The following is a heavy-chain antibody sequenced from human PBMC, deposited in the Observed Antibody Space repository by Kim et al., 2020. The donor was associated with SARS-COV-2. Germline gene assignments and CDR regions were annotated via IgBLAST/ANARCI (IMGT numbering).Heavy chain of an antibody. D-gene: IGHD3-3*01. J-gene: IGHJ3*01. Sequence: GGSLRLSCAASGFIYSDYYMNWIRQAPGKGLEWVSSISNSGDTIDYADFVKGRFTISRDNAKKTLYLQKDSLSPEDTAVYYCARDSYRSGYYDAFDVWGPGTMVTVSS. CDR3: ARDSYRSGYYDAFDV. V-gene: IGHV3-11*01. CDR2: ISNSGDTI. CDR1: GFIYSDYY.